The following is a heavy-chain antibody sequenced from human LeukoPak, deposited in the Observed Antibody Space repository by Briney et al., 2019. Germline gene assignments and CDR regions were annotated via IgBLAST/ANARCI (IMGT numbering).Heavy chain of an antibody. CDR3: AKDKRDYSVLAENFQH. CDR1: GCTFSTYT. Sequence: GGSLRLSCAASGCTFSTYTMTWGRQAPGKGLESVSAIGGSGGNTYYADSVKGRFTISRDNSKNTLYLQMNSLRGEDTAVYYCAKDKRDYSVLAENFQHWGQGTLVTVSS. D-gene: IGHD2-15*01. CDR2: IGGSGGNT. J-gene: IGHJ1*01. V-gene: IGHV3-23*01.